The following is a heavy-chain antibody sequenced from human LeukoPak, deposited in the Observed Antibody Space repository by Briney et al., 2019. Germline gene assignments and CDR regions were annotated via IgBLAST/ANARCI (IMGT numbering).Heavy chain of an antibody. CDR3: ARHRIPAAMRKGWFDP. CDR1: GGSISSYY. Sequence: PSETLSLTCTVSGGSISSYYWSWIRQPPGKGLEWIGEINHSGSTNYNPSLKSRVTISVDTSKNQFSLKLSSVTAADTAVYYCARHRIPAAMRKGWFDPWGQGTLVTVSS. CDR2: INHSGST. D-gene: IGHD2-2*01. V-gene: IGHV4-34*01. J-gene: IGHJ5*02.